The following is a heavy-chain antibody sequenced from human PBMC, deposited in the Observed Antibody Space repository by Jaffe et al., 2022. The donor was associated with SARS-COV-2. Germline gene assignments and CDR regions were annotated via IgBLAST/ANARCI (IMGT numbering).Heavy chain of an antibody. J-gene: IGHJ4*02. CDR1: GFTFNNYF. CDR2: ISGNGDTT. V-gene: IGHV3-64D*09. CDR3: VKDRSGTWSFDY. D-gene: IGHD1-26*01. Sequence: EVQLVESGGALVQPGGSLRLSCSASGFTFNNYFMHWVRQAPGKGPEHISTISGNGDTTIYADSVKGRFTILRDNSKNTLYLQLSSLRAEDTAVYYCVKDRSGTWSFDYWGQGTLVTVSS.